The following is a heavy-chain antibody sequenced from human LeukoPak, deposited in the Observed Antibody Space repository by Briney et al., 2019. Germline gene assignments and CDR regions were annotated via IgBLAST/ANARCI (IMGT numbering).Heavy chain of an antibody. D-gene: IGHD2-2*01. CDR1: GYTFTSYG. J-gene: IGHJ4*02. CDR2: ISAYNGNT. CDR3: ARGFDCSSTSCPIPFDY. Sequence: GASVKVSCKASGYTFTSYGISWVRQAPGQGLEWMGWISAYNGNTNYAQKLQGRVTMTTDTSTSTAYMELRSLRSEDTAVYYCARGFDCSSTSCPIPFDYWGQGTLVTVSS. V-gene: IGHV1-18*01.